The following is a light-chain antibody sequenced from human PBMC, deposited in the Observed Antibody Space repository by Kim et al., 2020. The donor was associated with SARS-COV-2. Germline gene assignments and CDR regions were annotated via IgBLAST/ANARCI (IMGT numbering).Light chain of an antibody. CDR3: NSYTSTNTLV. J-gene: IGLJ1*01. CDR2: GVT. Sequence: GHSITISCTETSSDLGGYNYVSWYQQHPGKAPKLMIYGVTKRPSGVSNRFSGSKSGNTASLTISGLQAEDEADYYCNSYTSTNTLVFGTGTKVTVL. V-gene: IGLV2-14*04. CDR1: SSDLGGYNY.